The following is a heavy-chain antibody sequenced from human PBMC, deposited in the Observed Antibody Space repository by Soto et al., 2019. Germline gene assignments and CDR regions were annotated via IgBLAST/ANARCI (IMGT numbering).Heavy chain of an antibody. D-gene: IGHD2-15*01. J-gene: IGHJ4*02. V-gene: IGHV3-74*01. CDR1: GFTFSSYW. Sequence: LRLSCAASGFTFSSYWMHWVRQAPGKGLVWVSRINSDGSSTSYADSVKGRFTISRDNAKNTLYLQMNSLRAEDTAVYYCARDPGVGYCSGGSCYSDYFDYWGKGTLVPVSS. CDR3: ARDPGVGYCSGGSCYSDYFDY. CDR2: INSDGSST.